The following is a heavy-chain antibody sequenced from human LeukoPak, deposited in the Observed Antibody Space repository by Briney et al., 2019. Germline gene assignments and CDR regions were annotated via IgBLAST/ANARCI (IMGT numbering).Heavy chain of an antibody. D-gene: IGHD2-15*01. CDR1: GGSFSGYY. CDR2: INHSGST. CDR3: ARYCSGAYYFDY. Sequence: SETLSLTCAVYGGSFSGYYWSWIRQPPGKGLEWIGEINHSGSTNYNPSLKSRVTISVDTSKNQFSLKLSSVTAADTAVYYCARYCSGAYYFDYWGQGTLVTVSS. J-gene: IGHJ4*02. V-gene: IGHV4-34*01.